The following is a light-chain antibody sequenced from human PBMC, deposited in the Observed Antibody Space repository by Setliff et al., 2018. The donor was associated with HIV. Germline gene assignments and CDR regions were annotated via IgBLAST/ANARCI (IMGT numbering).Light chain of an antibody. CDR3: CSYGSSDTFV. Sequence: SVLTQPASVSGSPGQSISISCTGTSSDVGASKYVSWYQLHPGTAPKLIIYEVSNRPSGISNRFSASKSGNTASLTISGLQTEDEADYFCCSYGSSDTFVFGTGTKV. CDR1: SSDVGASKY. J-gene: IGLJ1*01. CDR2: EVS. V-gene: IGLV2-14*01.